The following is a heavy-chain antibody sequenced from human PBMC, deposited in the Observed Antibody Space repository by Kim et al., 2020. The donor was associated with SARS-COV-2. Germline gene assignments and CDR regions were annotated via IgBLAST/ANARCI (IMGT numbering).Heavy chain of an antibody. CDR2: ISSSSSYT. J-gene: IGHJ6*02. D-gene: IGHD2-15*01. CDR3: ARAELLLGSHYYYYGMDV. V-gene: IGHV3-11*05. CDR1: GFTFSDYY. Sequence: GGSLRLSCAASGFTFSDYYMSWIRQAPGKGLEWVSYISSSSSYTNYADSVKGRFTISRDNAKNSLYLQMNSLRAEDTAVYYCARAELLLGSHYYYYGMDVWGQGTTVTVSS.